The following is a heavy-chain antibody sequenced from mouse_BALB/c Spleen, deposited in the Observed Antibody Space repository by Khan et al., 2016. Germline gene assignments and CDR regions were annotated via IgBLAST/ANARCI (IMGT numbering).Heavy chain of an antibody. V-gene: IGHV3-2*02. D-gene: IGHD2-1*01. J-gene: IGHJ2*01. CDR1: GYSITSDYA. CDR3: ARWDYGNDYFDY. CDR2: ISYSGST. Sequence: EVQLQESGPGLVKPSQSLSLTCTVTGYSITSDYAWNWIRQFPGNKLEWMGYISYSGSTSYNPSLKSRISITRDTSKNQFFLQLNSVTTEDTATYYCARWDYGNDYFDYWGQGTTLTVSS.